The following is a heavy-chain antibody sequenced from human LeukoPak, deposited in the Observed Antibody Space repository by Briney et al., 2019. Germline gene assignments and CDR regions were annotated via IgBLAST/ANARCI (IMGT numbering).Heavy chain of an antibody. CDR1: GGTFSSYA. Sequence: SVKVSCKASGGTFSSYAISWVRQAPGQGLEWMGGIIPIFGTANYAQKFQGRVTITADESTSTAYMELSSLRSEDTAVYYCARVGTYYYDSSGYTLGHWGQGTLVTVSS. D-gene: IGHD3-22*01. V-gene: IGHV1-69*13. CDR3: ARVGTYYYDSSGYTLGH. J-gene: IGHJ4*02. CDR2: IIPIFGTA.